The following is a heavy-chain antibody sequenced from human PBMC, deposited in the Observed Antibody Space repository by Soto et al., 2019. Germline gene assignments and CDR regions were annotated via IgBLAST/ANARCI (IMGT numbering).Heavy chain of an antibody. Sequence: QVQLQESGPGLVKPSQTLSLTCTVSGGSISSGGYYWSWIRQHPGKGLEWIGYIYYSGSTYYNPSLKSRVTISVDTSKNQFSLKLSSVTAADTAVYYCARVVTMVRGVIRYYYYYGMDVWGQGTTVTVSS. CDR1: GGSISSGGYY. CDR2: IYYSGST. D-gene: IGHD3-10*01. CDR3: ARVVTMVRGVIRYYYYYGMDV. J-gene: IGHJ6*02. V-gene: IGHV4-31*03.